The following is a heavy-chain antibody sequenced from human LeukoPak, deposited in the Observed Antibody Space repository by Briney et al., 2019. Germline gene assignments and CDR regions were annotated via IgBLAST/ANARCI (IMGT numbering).Heavy chain of an antibody. D-gene: IGHD3-16*02. CDR3: ARISLRLGELSSN. CDR1: GGSISSTTYF. Sequence: SETLSLTCTVSGGSISSTTYFWAWLRQPPGKGLEWIANIYYSGSTYYNPSLQSRVTIAMETSKNQCSLKLYSVTAADTAVYYCARISLRLGELSSNWGQGTLVTVSS. CDR2: IYYSGST. J-gene: IGHJ4*02. V-gene: IGHV4-39*01.